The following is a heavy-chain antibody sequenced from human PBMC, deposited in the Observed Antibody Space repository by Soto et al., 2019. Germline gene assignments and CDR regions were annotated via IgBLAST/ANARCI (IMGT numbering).Heavy chain of an antibody. CDR3: ARDTYYYDSSGYYHYYFDY. Sequence: SETLSLTCTVSGGSVSSGSYYWSWIRQPPGKGLEWIGYIYYSGSTYYNPSLKSRVTISVDTSKNQFSLKLSSVTAADTAVYYCARDTYYYDSSGYYHYYFDYWGQGTLVTVSS. D-gene: IGHD3-22*01. J-gene: IGHJ4*02. CDR2: IYYSGST. V-gene: IGHV4-30-4*08. CDR1: GGSVSSGSYY.